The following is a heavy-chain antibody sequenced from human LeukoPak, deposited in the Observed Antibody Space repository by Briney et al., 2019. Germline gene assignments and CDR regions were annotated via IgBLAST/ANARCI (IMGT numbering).Heavy chain of an antibody. CDR3: SKKSVGTTTGGPFDY. D-gene: IGHD1-26*01. CDR1: GFIFIDYW. Sequence: GGSLRLSCAASGFIFIDYWMNSVRQAPGKGLEWVANIKQDGSEKYYVDSVKGRFTISRDNTKNSLFLQMDSLRDADTAIYYCSKKSVGTTTGGPFDYWGQETLVIVSS. CDR2: IKQDGSEK. V-gene: IGHV3-7*01. J-gene: IGHJ4*02.